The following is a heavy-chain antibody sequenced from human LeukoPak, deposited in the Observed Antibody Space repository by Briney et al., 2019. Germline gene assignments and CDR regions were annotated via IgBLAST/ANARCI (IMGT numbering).Heavy chain of an antibody. J-gene: IGHJ4*02. Sequence: GRSLRLSCAASGFTFSSYGMHWVRQAPGKGLEWVAVISYDGSNKYYADSVKGRFTISRDNSKNTLYLQMNSLRAEDTAVYYCAKGQDFDYWGQGTLVTVSS. V-gene: IGHV3-30*18. CDR1: GFTFSSYG. CDR3: AKGQDFDY. CDR2: ISYDGSNK.